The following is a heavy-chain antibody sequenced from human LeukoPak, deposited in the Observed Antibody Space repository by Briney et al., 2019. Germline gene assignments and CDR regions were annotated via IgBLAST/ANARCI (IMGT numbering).Heavy chain of an antibody. Sequence: GSLRLSCAASGFTLSSYAMTWVRQAPGKGLQWVSTISVSGGSTYYADSVKGRFTISRDTSKSTLYLQMNSLRAEDTAVYYCAKDDFYSLSSGYYEDYWGQGTLVTVSS. CDR3: AKDDFYSLSSGYYEDY. CDR1: GFTLSSYA. CDR2: ISVSGGST. J-gene: IGHJ4*02. D-gene: IGHD3-22*01. V-gene: IGHV3-23*01.